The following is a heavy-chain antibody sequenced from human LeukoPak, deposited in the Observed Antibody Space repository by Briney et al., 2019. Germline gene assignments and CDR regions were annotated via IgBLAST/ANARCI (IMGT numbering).Heavy chain of an antibody. V-gene: IGHV1-3*01. J-gene: IGHJ4*02. D-gene: IGHD1-26*01. CDR2: INAGNGNT. Sequence: ASVKVSCKASGYTFTSYAMHWVRQAPGQRLEWMGWINAGNGNTKYPQKFQGRVTITRDTSASTAYMELSSLRSEDTAVYYCARDMGATAPLGYWGQGTLVTVSS. CDR3: ARDMGATAPLGY. CDR1: GYTFTSYA.